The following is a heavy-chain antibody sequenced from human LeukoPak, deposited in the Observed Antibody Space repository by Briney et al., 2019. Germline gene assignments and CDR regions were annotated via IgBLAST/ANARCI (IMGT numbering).Heavy chain of an antibody. Sequence: PSETLSLTCTVSGDSISTYYWNWIRQPPGRGLEWIGQVYYSGTTNYNPSLQSRVTISPDTSKNQFSLTLTSVTAADTAVYYCAEDSDYDILTGYSLGPDYWGQGTLVTVSS. V-gene: IGHV4-59*08. J-gene: IGHJ4*02. CDR2: VYYSGTT. D-gene: IGHD3-9*01. CDR3: AEDSDYDILTGYSLGPDY. CDR1: GDSISTYY.